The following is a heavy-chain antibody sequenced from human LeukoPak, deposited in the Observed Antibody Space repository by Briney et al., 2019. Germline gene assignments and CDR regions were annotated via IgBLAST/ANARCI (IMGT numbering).Heavy chain of an antibody. J-gene: IGHJ5*02. CDR1: GFTSSSYA. Sequence: ASLRLSCAASGFTSSSYAMSWGRPAPGKGLEWVSAISGSGGSTYYADSVKGRFTISRDNSKNTLYLQMNSLRAEDTAVYYCAKDSRYCSGGSCNNWFDPWGQGTLVTVSS. CDR2: ISGSGGST. D-gene: IGHD2-15*01. V-gene: IGHV3-23*01. CDR3: AKDSRYCSGGSCNNWFDP.